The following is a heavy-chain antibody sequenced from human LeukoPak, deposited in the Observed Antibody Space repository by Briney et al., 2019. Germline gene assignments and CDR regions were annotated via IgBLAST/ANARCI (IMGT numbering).Heavy chain of an antibody. CDR2: ISSSSSYI. CDR3: ARDQTTVTTAYFYY. Sequence: PGGSLRLSCAASGFTFSSYSMNWVRQAPGKGLEWVSSISSSSSYIYYADSVKGRFTISRDNAKNSLYLQMNSLRAEDTAVYYCARDQTTVTTAYFYYWGQGTLVTVSS. D-gene: IGHD4-11*01. CDR1: GFTFSSYS. J-gene: IGHJ4*02. V-gene: IGHV3-21*01.